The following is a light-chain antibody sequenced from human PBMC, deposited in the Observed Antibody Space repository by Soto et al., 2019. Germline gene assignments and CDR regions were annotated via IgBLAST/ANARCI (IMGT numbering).Light chain of an antibody. Sequence: DIQMTQSPSTLSASVGDRVTITCRASQSISSWLAWYQQKPGKAPKLLIYDASSLESGVPSRFRGSGSGTEFTLTISSLQPDDFATYYCQQYNSYVKTFGQGTKVEIK. V-gene: IGKV1-5*01. CDR1: QSISSW. CDR3: QQYNSYVKT. CDR2: DAS. J-gene: IGKJ1*01.